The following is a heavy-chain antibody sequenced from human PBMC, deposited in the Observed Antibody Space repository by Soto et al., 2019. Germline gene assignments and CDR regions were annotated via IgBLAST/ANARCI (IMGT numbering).Heavy chain of an antibody. Sequence: QVHLVQSGAEVKKPGASVKVSCMASGYNFIAQNIHWVRQAPGLGLEWMGKMNPNSGGSEYAQEVQGRVTVTRDTSISPVSMELTSLKSDDTAVYYCARERHLNSPSDAFELWGQGTMVIVSS. CDR2: MNPNSGGS. D-gene: IGHD1-7*01. CDR3: ARERHLNSPSDAFEL. V-gene: IGHV1-2*02. J-gene: IGHJ3*01. CDR1: GYNFIAQN.